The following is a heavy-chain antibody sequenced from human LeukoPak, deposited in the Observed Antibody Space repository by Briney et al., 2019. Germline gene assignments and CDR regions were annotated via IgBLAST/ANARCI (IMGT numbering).Heavy chain of an antibody. CDR1: GFTFSSYS. Sequence: PGGSLRLSCAASGFTFSSYSMNWVRQAPGKGLEWVSSISSGSGYIYYAGSVKGRFTISRDNAKNSLYLQMNSLRAEDTTVYYCARDLAAGAEKWFDPWGQGTLVRVSS. V-gene: IGHV3-21*01. J-gene: IGHJ5*02. CDR2: ISSGSGYI. CDR3: ARDLAAGAEKWFDP. D-gene: IGHD6-13*01.